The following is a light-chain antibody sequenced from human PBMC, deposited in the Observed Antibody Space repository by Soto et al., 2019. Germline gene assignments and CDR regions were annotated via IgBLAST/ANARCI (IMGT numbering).Light chain of an antibody. Sequence: IQMIQSPFSLFASVGERVTLTCQASQSVRDYVNWYQQRPGKAPNLLIYAASTLHSGVPSRFSGSGSVTFFTLTINGLQPEDFATYYCQQSYITPRIFGQGTKVEV. CDR2: AAS. CDR3: QQSYITPRI. V-gene: IGKV1-39*01. CDR1: QSVRDY. J-gene: IGKJ1*01.